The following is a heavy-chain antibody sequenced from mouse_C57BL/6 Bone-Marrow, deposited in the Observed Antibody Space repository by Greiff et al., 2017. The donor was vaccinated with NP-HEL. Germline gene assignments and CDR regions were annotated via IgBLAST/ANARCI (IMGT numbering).Heavy chain of an antibody. V-gene: IGHV3-6*01. Sequence: DVQLQESGPGLVKPSPSLYLTCSVTGYSFTSCYYCYWNRHLPGNHLEWVGYIRYDGSNNYNPSLKNRTTITRDKSKYQYFLKLNSVTTEDTATYSCARKGCSGSHYAMDYWGQGTSVTVSS. CDR2: IRYDGSN. CDR3: ARKGCSGSHYAMDY. D-gene: IGHD1-1*01. CDR1: GYSFTSCYY. J-gene: IGHJ4*01.